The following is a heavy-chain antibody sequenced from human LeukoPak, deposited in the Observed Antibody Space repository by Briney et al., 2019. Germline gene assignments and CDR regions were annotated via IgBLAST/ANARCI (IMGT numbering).Heavy chain of an antibody. Sequence: AGGSLRLSCAASGFTFSSYGMHWVRQAPGKGLEWVAVIWYDGSNKYYADSVKGRFTISRDNSKNTLYLQMNSLRAEDTAVYYCARVNPTNSGFYAYWGQGTLVTVSS. D-gene: IGHD3-22*01. V-gene: IGHV3-33*01. CDR3: ARVNPTNSGFYAY. J-gene: IGHJ4*02. CDR2: IWYDGSNK. CDR1: GFTFSSYG.